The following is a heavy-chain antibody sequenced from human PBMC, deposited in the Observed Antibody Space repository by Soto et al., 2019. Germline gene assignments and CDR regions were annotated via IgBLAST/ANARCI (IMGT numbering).Heavy chain of an antibody. V-gene: IGHV3-23*01. CDR2: ISGSGNEA. Sequence: PWGSLRLSCAASGFTFSDHAMSWVRQAPGKGLEWVSDISGSGNEARYADSVRGRFTISRDNAKKTVYLQMNSLRAEDTAVYFCARDNPYALDVWGQGTTVTVSS. J-gene: IGHJ6*01. CDR3: ARDNPYALDV. CDR1: GFTFSDHA.